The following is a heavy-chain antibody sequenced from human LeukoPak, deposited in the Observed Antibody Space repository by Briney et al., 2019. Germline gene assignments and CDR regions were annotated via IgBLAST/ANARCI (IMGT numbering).Heavy chain of an antibody. CDR3: ARVIVVPAAHYFDY. J-gene: IGHJ4*02. V-gene: IGHV4-59*11. D-gene: IGHD2-2*01. Sequence: SETLSLTCTVSGGSISSHYWSWIRQPPGKGLEWIGYIYYSGSTNYNPSLKSRVTISVDTSKNQFSLKLSSVTAADTAVYYCARVIVVPAAHYFDYWSQGTLVTVSS. CDR2: IYYSGST. CDR1: GGSISSHY.